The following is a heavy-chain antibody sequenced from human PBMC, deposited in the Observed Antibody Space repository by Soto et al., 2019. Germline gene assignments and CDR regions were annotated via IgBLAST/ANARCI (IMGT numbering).Heavy chain of an antibody. D-gene: IGHD1-1*01. V-gene: IGHV3-30*04. CDR3: ARELERVFDY. CDR1: GFTFSSYA. J-gene: IGHJ4*02. CDR2: IAYDGRNK. Sequence: QVQLVESGGGVVQPGRSLRLSCAASGFTFSSYAMHWVRQAPGKGLEWVAVIAYDGRNKYYADSVKGRFTISRDNSKNTLYLLMNSLRIEDTAVYFCARELERVFDYWGQGTQVTVSS.